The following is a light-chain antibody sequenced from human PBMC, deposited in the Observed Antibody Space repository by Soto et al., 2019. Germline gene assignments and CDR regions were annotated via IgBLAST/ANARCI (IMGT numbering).Light chain of an antibody. Sequence: SALTQPPSASESHGQSVTISYTGTKSDIGVYDFVSWYQHHPGKAPRLIIYEVVQRPSGVPDRFSGSKSGNTASLTVSGLQAADEADYFCKSYAGSNTYVFGSGTKVTVL. V-gene: IGLV2-8*01. CDR1: KSDIGVYDF. CDR2: EVV. J-gene: IGLJ1*01. CDR3: KSYAGSNTYV.